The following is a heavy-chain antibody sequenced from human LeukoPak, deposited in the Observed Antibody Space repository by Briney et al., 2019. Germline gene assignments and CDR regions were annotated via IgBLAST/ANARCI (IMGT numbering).Heavy chain of an antibody. Sequence: ASVKVSCKASGYTFTSYGISWVRQAPGQGLEWMGWIRAYNGNTNYAQKLQGRVTMTTDTSTSTAYMELRSLRSDDTAVYYCAKDEITMVRGSSVYWGQGTLVTVSS. CDR1: GYTFTSYG. J-gene: IGHJ4*02. V-gene: IGHV1-18*04. D-gene: IGHD3-10*01. CDR3: AKDEITMVRGSSVY. CDR2: IRAYNGNT.